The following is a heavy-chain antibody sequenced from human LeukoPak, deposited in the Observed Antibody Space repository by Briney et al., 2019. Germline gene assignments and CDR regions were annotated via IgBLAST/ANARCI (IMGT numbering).Heavy chain of an antibody. CDR3: ARDGLPYDILTPAGWFDP. J-gene: IGHJ5*02. D-gene: IGHD3-9*01. CDR1: GGSISSYY. CDR2: IYYSGST. Sequence: PSETLSLTCTVSGGSISSYYWSWIRQPPGKGLEWIGYIYYSGSTNYNPSLKSRVTISVDTSKNQFSLKLSSVTAADTAVYYCARDGLPYDILTPAGWFDPWGQGTLVTVSS. V-gene: IGHV4-59*01.